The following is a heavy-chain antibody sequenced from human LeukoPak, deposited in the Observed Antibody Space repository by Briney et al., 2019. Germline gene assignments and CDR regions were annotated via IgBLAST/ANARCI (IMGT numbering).Heavy chain of an antibody. V-gene: IGHV4-31*03. CDR1: GGSISSGGYY. Sequence: SQTLSLTCTVSGGSISSGGYYWSWIRQHPGKGLEWTGYIYYSGSTYYNPSLKSRVTISVDTSKNQFSLKLSSVTAADTAVYYCARDSGDWFDPWGQGTLVTVSS. J-gene: IGHJ5*02. CDR3: ARDSGDWFDP. CDR2: IYYSGST. D-gene: IGHD3-10*01.